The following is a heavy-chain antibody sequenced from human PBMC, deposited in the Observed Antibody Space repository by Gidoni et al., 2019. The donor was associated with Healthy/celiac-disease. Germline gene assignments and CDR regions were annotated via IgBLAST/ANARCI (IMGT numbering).Heavy chain of an antibody. CDR1: GYTFTSYY. D-gene: IGHD4-17*01. V-gene: IGHV1-46*03. CDR3: ATNPVGDYQPPGAPDY. J-gene: IGHJ4*02. CDR2: INPSGGST. Sequence: QVQLVQSGAEVKKPGASVKVSCKASGYTFTSYYMHWVRQAPGQGLEWMGIINPSGGSTSYAQKFQGRVTMTRDTSTSTVYMELSSLRSEDTAVYYCATNPVGDYQPPGAPDYWGQGTLVTVSS.